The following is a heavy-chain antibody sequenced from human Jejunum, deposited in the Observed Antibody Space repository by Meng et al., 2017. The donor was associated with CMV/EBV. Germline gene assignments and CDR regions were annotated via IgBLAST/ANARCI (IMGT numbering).Heavy chain of an antibody. CDR1: GFTFSSHS. V-gene: IGHV3-23*01. CDR2: ISAGDDST. Sequence: LSLSCAASGFTFSSHSMSWVRQAPGKGLEWVSAISAGDDSTHYADSVKGRFTISRDNSKNTLYLQMNSLRAEDTAVYYCARLTDFWGQGTLVTVSS. D-gene: IGHD2-8*01. J-gene: IGHJ4*02. CDR3: ARLTDF.